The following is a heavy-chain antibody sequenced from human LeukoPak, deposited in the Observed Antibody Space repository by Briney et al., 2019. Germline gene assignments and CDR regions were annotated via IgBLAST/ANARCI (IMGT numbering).Heavy chain of an antibody. V-gene: IGHV4-34*01. CDR3: ARPKQPTLRFGYYYYGMDV. CDR1: GGSFSGYY. Sequence: SETLSLTCAVYGGSFSGYYWSWIRQPPGKGLEWIGEINHSGSTNYNPSLKSRVTISVDTSKNQFSLKLSSVTAADTAVYYCARPKQPTLRFGYYYYGMDVWGQGTTVTVSS. D-gene: IGHD1/OR15-1a*01. J-gene: IGHJ6*02. CDR2: INHSGST.